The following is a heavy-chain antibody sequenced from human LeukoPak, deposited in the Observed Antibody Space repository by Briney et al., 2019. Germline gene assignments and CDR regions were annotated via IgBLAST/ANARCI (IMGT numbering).Heavy chain of an antibody. CDR2: IFYSGST. CDR1: GGSISGYY. D-gene: IGHD1-26*01. J-gene: IGHJ4*02. V-gene: IGHV4-59*08. CDR3: ARGTQRWELLEHFDY. Sequence: SETLSLTCTVSGGSISGYYWSWIRQPPGKGLEWIGYIFYSGSTNYSPSLKSRVTISIDTSKNQFSLKLGSVTAADTAVYYCARGTQRWELLEHFDYWGQGTLVTVSS.